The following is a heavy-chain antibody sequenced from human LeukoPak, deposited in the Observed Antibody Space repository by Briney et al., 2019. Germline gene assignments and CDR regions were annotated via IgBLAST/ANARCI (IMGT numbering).Heavy chain of an antibody. D-gene: IGHD3-22*01. J-gene: IGHJ3*02. Sequence: SETLSLTCTVSVGSISSYYWSWIRQPPGKGLEWIGYIYYSGSTNYNPSLKSRVTISVDTSKNQFSLKLSSVTAADTAVYYCARGGYYYDSSGYYYRAFDIWGQGTMVTVSS. V-gene: IGHV4-59*08. CDR2: IYYSGST. CDR1: VGSISSYY. CDR3: ARGGYYYDSSGYYYRAFDI.